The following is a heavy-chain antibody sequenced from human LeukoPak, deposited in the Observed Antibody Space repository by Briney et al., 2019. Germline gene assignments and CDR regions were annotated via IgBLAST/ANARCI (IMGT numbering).Heavy chain of an antibody. CDR2: IKQDGSEK. J-gene: IGHJ4*02. CDR1: GLTLSNYW. CDR3: AARSSGNPYF. Sequence: GGSLKLSCTASGLTLSNYWMIWVRQAPGKGLQWVAKIKQDGSEKYYVDTVKGRFTISRDNAENSLYLQMNSLRVEDTAVYYCAARSSGNPYFWGQGTLVTVSS. V-gene: IGHV3-7*03. D-gene: IGHD1-26*01.